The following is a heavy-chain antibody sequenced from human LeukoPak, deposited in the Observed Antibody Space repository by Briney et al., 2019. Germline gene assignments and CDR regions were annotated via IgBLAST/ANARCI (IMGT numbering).Heavy chain of an antibody. V-gene: IGHV3-30*18. CDR2: ISYDGSNK. D-gene: IGHD6-19*01. CDR3: AKDQYSSGWYDDGDAFDI. CDR1: GFAFSVYG. J-gene: IGHJ3*02. Sequence: PGGSLRLSCAASGFAFSVYGMHWVRQAPGKGLEWVAVISYDGSNKYYADSVKGRFTISRDNSKNTLYLQMNSLRAEDTAVYYCAKDQYSSGWYDDGDAFDIWGQGTMVTVSS.